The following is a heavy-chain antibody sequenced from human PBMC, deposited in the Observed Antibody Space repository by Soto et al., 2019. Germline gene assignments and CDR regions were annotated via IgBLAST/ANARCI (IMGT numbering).Heavy chain of an antibody. V-gene: IGHV4-30-4*01. CDR3: ARIYDSSGYVDY. D-gene: IGHD3-22*01. CDR1: GGSISSGDYY. CDR2: IYFRGST. J-gene: IGHJ4*02. Sequence: SETLSLTCTVSGGSISSGDYYWSWFRQPPGKGLEWIGNIYFRGSTYYSPSLKGRGTISVDTSKNQFSLKLSSVTAADTAVYYCARIYDSSGYVDYWGQGTLVTVS.